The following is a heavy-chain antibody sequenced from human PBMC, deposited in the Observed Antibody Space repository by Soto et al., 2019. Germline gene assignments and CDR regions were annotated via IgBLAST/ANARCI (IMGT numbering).Heavy chain of an antibody. J-gene: IGHJ6*02. CDR1: GFTFSSYG. D-gene: IGHD6-13*01. CDR3: AKDGVRIAAAGYYYYYGMDV. Sequence: GGSLRLSCAASGFTFSSYGMHWVRQAPGKGLEWVAVISYDGSNKYYADSVKGRFTISRDNSKNTPYLQMNSLRAEDTAVYYCAKDGVRIAAAGYYYYYGMDVWGQGTTVTVSS. CDR2: ISYDGSNK. V-gene: IGHV3-30*18.